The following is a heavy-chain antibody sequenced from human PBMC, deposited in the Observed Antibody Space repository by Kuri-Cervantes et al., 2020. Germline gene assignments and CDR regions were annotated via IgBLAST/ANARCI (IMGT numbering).Heavy chain of an antibody. CDR2: ISDSGDRT. J-gene: IGHJ4*02. CDR3: ANTIAGSKY. D-gene: IGHD2-15*01. V-gene: IGHV3-23*01. Sequence: GGSLRLSCAASGFTFSSYWMSWVRQAPGKGLEWVSSISDSGDRTYYADSMKGRFTISRDNSKNTLYLQMNSLRAEDTAIYYCANTIAGSKYWGQGTLVTVSS. CDR1: GFTFSSYW.